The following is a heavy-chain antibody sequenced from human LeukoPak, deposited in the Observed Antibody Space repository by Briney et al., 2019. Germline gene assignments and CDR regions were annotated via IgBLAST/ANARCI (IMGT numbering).Heavy chain of an antibody. Sequence: SETLSLTCTVPGGSISSGGYYWSWIRQHPGKGLEWIGYIYYSGSTYYSPSLKSRVTISVDTSKNQFSLKLSSVTAADTAVYYCASESTYRYNYWGQGTLVTVSS. D-gene: IGHD5-18*01. CDR3: ASESTYRYNY. V-gene: IGHV4-31*03. J-gene: IGHJ4*02. CDR1: GGSISSGGYY. CDR2: IYYSGST.